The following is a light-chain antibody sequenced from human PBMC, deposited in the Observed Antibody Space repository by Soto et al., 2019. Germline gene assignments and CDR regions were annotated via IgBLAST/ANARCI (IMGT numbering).Light chain of an antibody. Sequence: EIVLTQSPGTLSLSPGERATLSCRASQSVSSGYLAWYQQKPGQPPSVLIYDTSSRATGIPDRFSGSGSGTDFTLTISSLEPEDFAMYYCQQYGSSPPVTFGPGTKVDFK. CDR3: QQYGSSPPVT. CDR1: QSVSSGY. V-gene: IGKV3-20*01. CDR2: DTS. J-gene: IGKJ3*01.